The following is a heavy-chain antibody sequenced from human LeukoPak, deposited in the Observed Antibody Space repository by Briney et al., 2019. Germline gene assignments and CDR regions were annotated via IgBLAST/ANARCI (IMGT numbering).Heavy chain of an antibody. V-gene: IGHV4-59*08. CDR3: ARHAPPDTAMLD. J-gene: IGHJ4*02. CDR2: IYYSGST. D-gene: IGHD5-18*01. CDR1: GVSISSYY. Sequence: SETLSLTCTASGVSISSYYWSWIRQPPGKGLEWIGYIYYSGSTNYNPSLKSRVTISVDTSKNQFSLKLSSVTAADTAVYYCARHAPPDTAMLDWGQGTLVTVSS.